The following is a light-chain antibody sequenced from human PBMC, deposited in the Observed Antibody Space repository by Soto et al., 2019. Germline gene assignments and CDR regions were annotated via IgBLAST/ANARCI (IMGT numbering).Light chain of an antibody. CDR2: AAA. CDR1: RDIGSD. Sequence: ATQMTQSRSSLSASVGEGITITCRASRDIGSDLSRYQKKPGKAAPLVIYAAAYLQSGDPSRSRGCRSGTEFNLTVRSLQPEDHATHFCLQDHDDSWAFGQGTKVDIK. CDR3: LQDHDDSWA. J-gene: IGKJ1*01. V-gene: IGKV1-6*01.